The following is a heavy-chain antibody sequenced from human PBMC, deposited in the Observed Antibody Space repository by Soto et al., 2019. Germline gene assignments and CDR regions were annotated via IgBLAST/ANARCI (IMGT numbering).Heavy chain of an antibody. V-gene: IGHV3-73*02. Sequence: EVQLVESGGGLVQPGGSLKLSCAASGFTFSGSAMRWVRQASGKGLEWVGRIRSKANSYATAYAASVKGRFTISRDDSKNTAYLQMNSLKTEDTAVYYCTWRYYGSGSVYFDYWGQGTLVTVSS. CDR3: TWRYYGSGSVYFDY. CDR1: GFTFSGSA. CDR2: IRSKANSYAT. D-gene: IGHD3-10*01. J-gene: IGHJ4*02.